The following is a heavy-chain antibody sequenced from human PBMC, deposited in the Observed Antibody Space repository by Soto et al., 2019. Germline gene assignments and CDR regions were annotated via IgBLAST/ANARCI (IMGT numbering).Heavy chain of an antibody. Sequence: PGGSLRLSCAASGFTFSSYSMNWVRQAPGKGLEWVSSISSSSSYIYYADSVKGRFTISRDNAKNSLYLQMNSLRAEDTAVYYCARAANFWSGFDPWGQGTLVTVSS. CDR1: GFTFSSYS. CDR2: ISSSSSYI. V-gene: IGHV3-21*01. J-gene: IGHJ5*02. CDR3: ARAANFWSGFDP. D-gene: IGHD3-3*01.